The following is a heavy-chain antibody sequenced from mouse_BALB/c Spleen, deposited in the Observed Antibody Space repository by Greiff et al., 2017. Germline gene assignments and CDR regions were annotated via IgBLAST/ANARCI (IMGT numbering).Heavy chain of an antibody. CDR3: AIWFAY. Sequence: VQLQQSGAELMKPGASVKISCKATGYTFSSYWIEWVKQRPGHGLEWIGEILPGSGSTNYNEKFKGKATLTSDKSSSTAYMELSSLTSEDSAVYYCAIWFAYWGQGTLVTVSA. CDR2: ILPGSGST. J-gene: IGHJ3*01. CDR1: GYTFSSYW. V-gene: IGHV1-9*01.